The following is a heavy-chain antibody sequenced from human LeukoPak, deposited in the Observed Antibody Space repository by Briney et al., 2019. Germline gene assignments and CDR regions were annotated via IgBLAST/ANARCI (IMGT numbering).Heavy chain of an antibody. V-gene: IGHV1-8*01. CDR2: MNPNSGNT. Sequence: GASVKVSCKASGYTFISYDINWVRQATGQGLEWMGWMNPNSGNTGYAQKFQGRVTMTRNTSISTAYMELSSLRSEDTAVYYCARGRHGTMVRGVIRQPPPYYFDYWGQGTLVTVSS. CDR1: GYTFISYD. J-gene: IGHJ4*02. CDR3: ARGRHGTMVRGVIRQPPPYYFDY. D-gene: IGHD3-10*01.